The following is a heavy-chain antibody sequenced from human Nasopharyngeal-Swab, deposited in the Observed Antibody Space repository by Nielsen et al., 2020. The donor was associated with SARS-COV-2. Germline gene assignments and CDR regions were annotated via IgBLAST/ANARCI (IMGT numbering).Heavy chain of an antibody. D-gene: IGHD1-26*01. Sequence: GESLKTSCAASGFPFSSYGMHWVRQAPGKGLEWVAVISYDGSNKYYADSVKGRFTISRDNSKNTLYLQMNSLRAEDTAVYYCAKGWGGSYVDAFDIWGQGTMVTVSS. J-gene: IGHJ3*02. CDR2: ISYDGSNK. V-gene: IGHV3-30*18. CDR1: GFPFSSYG. CDR3: AKGWGGSYVDAFDI.